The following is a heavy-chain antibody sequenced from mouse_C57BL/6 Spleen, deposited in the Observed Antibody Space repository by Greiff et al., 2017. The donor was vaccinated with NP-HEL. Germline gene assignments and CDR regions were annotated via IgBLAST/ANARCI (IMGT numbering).Heavy chain of an antibody. D-gene: IGHD2-1*01. CDR1: GYTFTSYW. CDR3: ATLDGNYVNY. J-gene: IGHJ2*01. CDR2: IDPSDSYT. V-gene: IGHV1-50*01. Sequence: QVQLKQSGAELVKPGASVKLSCKASGYTFTSYWMQWVKQRPGQGLEWIGEIDPSDSYTNYNQKFKGKATLTVDTSSSTADMQLSSLTSEDSAVYYCATLDGNYVNYWGQGTTLTVSS.